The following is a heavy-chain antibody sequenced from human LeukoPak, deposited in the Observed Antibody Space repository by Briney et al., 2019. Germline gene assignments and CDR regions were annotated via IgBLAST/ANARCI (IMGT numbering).Heavy chain of an antibody. V-gene: IGHV3-33*01. CDR2: IWYDGSNK. CDR3: ATEVKPMGGNPSVDY. J-gene: IGHJ4*02. Sequence: GGSLRLSCAASGFTFSSYGMHWVRQAPGKGLEWAAVIWYDGSNKYYEASVKGRFTISRDNSKNTLYLQMNSLRAEDTAVYYCATEVKPMGGNPSVDYWGQGTLVTVSS. D-gene: IGHD4-23*01. CDR1: GFTFSSYG.